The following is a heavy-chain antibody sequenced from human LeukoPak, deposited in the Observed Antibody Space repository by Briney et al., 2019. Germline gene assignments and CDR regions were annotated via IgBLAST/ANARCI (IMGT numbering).Heavy chain of an antibody. D-gene: IGHD2-8*01. CDR1: GGTFSSYA. CDR2: IIPIFGTA. CDR3: ARDHERWGSYCTNGVCYTFDY. V-gene: IGHV1-69*06. J-gene: IGHJ4*02. Sequence: GASVKVSCKASGGTFSSYAISWVRQAPGQGLEWMGGIIPIFGTANYAQKFQGRVTITADKSTSTAYMELSSLRSEDTAVYYCARDHERWGSYCTNGVCYTFDYWGQGTLVTVSS.